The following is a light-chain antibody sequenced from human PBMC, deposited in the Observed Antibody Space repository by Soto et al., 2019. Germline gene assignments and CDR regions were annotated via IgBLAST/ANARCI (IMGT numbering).Light chain of an antibody. V-gene: IGKV3-20*01. CDR2: DAS. CDR1: QSVTSSF. J-gene: IGKJ5*01. Sequence: EIVLTQSPGTLSLSPGERATLSCRASQSVTSSFLAWLQQKPGQAPRLLIYDASKGATGIPDRFSGSGSGTDFPLIISRLEHEDFAVYYCQQYGSSPITFGQGTRLEIK. CDR3: QQYGSSPIT.